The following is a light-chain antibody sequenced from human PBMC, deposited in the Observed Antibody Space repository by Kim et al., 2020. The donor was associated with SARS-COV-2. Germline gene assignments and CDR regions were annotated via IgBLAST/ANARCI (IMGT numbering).Light chain of an antibody. V-gene: IGKV3-15*01. CDR2: DVS. CDR1: QSVSNN. Sequence: EIVMTQSPATVSVSPGERATLCCRTSQSVSNNVAWYQQKPGQAPRLLIYDVSTRATGIPARFSGSGSGTDFSLTISSLQSEDFAVYYCQQYSNWPRTFGQGTKVDIK. CDR3: QQYSNWPRT. J-gene: IGKJ1*01.